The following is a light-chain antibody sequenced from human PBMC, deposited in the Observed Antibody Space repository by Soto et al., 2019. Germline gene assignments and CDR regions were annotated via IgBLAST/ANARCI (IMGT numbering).Light chain of an antibody. CDR2: DAS. J-gene: IGKJ4*01. Sequence: EIVLTQSPATLSLSPGERATLSCRASQSGNKWLVWYQQKPGQAPRLLIYDASTRASGIPARFSGSGSGTDFTLTISSLEPDDFAVYYCQHRANWPLTFGGGTRVEIK. CDR1: QSGNKW. CDR3: QHRANWPLT. V-gene: IGKV3-11*01.